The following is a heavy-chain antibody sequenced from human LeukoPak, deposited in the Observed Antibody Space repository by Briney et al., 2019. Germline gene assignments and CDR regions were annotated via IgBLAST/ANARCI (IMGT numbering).Heavy chain of an antibody. CDR2: IYPGDSDT. D-gene: IGHD3-16*01. CDR1: GYSFTSYW. Sequence: GESQKISCKGSGYSFTSYWIGWVRQMPGKGLEWMGIIYPGDSDTRYSPSFQGQVTISADKSISTAYLQWSSLKASDTAMYYCARLPPRAMLPYYYYYMDVWGKGTTVTVSS. J-gene: IGHJ6*03. V-gene: IGHV5-51*01. CDR3: ARLPPRAMLPYYYYYMDV.